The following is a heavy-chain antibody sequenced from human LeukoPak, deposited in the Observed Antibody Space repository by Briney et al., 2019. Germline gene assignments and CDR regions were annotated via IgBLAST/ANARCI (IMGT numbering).Heavy chain of an antibody. Sequence: ASVKVSCKASGGTFSSYAISWVRQAPGQGLEWMGIINPSGGSTSYAQKFQGRVTMTRDTSTSTVYMELSSLRSEDTAVYYCARIYCSGGSCDGARDWGQGTLVTVSS. D-gene: IGHD2-15*01. CDR2: INPSGGST. CDR3: ARIYCSGGSCDGARD. CDR1: GGTFSSYA. V-gene: IGHV1-46*03. J-gene: IGHJ4*02.